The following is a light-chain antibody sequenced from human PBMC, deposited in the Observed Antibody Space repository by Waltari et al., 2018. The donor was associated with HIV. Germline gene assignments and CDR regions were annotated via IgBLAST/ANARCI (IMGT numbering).Light chain of an antibody. CDR1: QTVSSSY. CDR3: QHFGTSRWT. J-gene: IGKJ1*01. V-gene: IGKV3-20*01. CDR2: GTS. Sequence: EVVLTQSPGTLSLSPGDRATLSCRASQTVSSSYLAWYQQKPGQGPRLLISGTSSSATGIPDRFSGSGSGTDFTLTISRLEPEDFAVYYCQHFGTSRWTFGPGTKVEIK.